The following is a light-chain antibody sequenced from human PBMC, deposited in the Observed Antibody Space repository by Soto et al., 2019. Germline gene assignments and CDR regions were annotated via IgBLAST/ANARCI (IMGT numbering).Light chain of an antibody. J-gene: IGLJ1*01. V-gene: IGLV2-14*03. Sequence: QSALTQPASVSGSPGQSITISCTGTSNDVGAYNYVSWYQQHPGKAPKFLIYDVTSRPSGVSNRFSGSKSGNTASLTISGVQTEDEADYYCFSYSSSNTLRYVFGTGTKLTVL. CDR1: SNDVGAYNY. CDR3: FSYSSSNTLRYV. CDR2: DVT.